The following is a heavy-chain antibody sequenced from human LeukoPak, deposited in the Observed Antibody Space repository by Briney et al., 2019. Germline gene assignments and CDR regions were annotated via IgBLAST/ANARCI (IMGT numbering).Heavy chain of an antibody. CDR3: ARVRSSWQTDAFDI. CDR2: ISSSGSTI. Sequence: GGSLRLSCAASGFTFSDYYMRWIRQAPGKGLEWVSYISSSGSTIYYADSVKGRFTISRDNAKNSLYLQMNSLRAEDTAVYYCARVRSSWQTDAFDIWGQGTMVTVSS. J-gene: IGHJ3*02. CDR1: GFTFSDYY. D-gene: IGHD6-13*01. V-gene: IGHV3-11*01.